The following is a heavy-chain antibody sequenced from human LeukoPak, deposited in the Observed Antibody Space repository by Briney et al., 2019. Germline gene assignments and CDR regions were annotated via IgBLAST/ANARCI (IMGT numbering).Heavy chain of an antibody. CDR3: ARITMVRGVIVIFDF. CDR2: IDWDDDK. D-gene: IGHD3-10*01. CDR1: GFSLSSSEMC. J-gene: IGHJ4*02. V-gene: IGHV2-70*11. Sequence: SGPALVKPTQTLTLTCTFSGFSLSSSEMCASWIRQPPGKAPEWLARIDWDDDKYYTTSLRSRLTISKDTSKNQVVLTMTNMDPADTATYYCARITMVRGVIVIFDFWGQGTLVTVST.